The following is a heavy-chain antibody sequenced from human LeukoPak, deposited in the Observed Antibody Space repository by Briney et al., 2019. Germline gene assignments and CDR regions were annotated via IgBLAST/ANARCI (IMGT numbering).Heavy chain of an antibody. CDR1: GGSISSSSYY. CDR3: ARFVTMVRGPTGGYYFDY. J-gene: IGHJ4*02. Sequence: PSETLSLTCTVSGGSISSSSYYWGWIRQPPGKGLEWIGSIYYSGSTYYNPSLKSRVTISVDTSKNQFSLKLSSVTAADTAVYYCARFVTMVRGPTGGYYFDYWGQGTLVTVSS. D-gene: IGHD3-10*01. CDR2: IYYSGST. V-gene: IGHV4-39*01.